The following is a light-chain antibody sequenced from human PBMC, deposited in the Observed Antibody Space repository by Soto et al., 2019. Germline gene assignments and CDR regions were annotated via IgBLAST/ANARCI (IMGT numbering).Light chain of an antibody. V-gene: IGKV2-30*01. J-gene: IGKJ2*01. CDR2: KVS. Sequence: DVVMTQSPLSLPVTLGQPASISCRSSQSLVYSDGISYLNWFQQRPGQSPRRLIYKVSNRDSGVPDRFSGSGSGPDFTLKISRVEAEDVGVYYCMQGTHWPPYTFGQGTKLEIK. CDR3: MQGTHWPPYT. CDR1: QSLVYSDGISY.